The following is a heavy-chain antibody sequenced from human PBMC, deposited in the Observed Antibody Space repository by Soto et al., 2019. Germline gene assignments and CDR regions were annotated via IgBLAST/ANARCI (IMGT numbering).Heavy chain of an antibody. CDR1: GFTLSNYA. CDR2: MSAGGTDA. Sequence: EVQLLESGGGLVQPGESLRLSCAASGFTLSNYAMSWVRQAPGKGLEWVSVMSAGGTDAYYADAVKGRFTMSRDNSKNTVYLQMNSLRVEDTAIYYCAKDSRASSGWHGLVDPWGQGTLVTVSS. J-gene: IGHJ5*02. CDR3: AKDSRASSGWHGLVDP. D-gene: IGHD6-19*01. V-gene: IGHV3-23*01.